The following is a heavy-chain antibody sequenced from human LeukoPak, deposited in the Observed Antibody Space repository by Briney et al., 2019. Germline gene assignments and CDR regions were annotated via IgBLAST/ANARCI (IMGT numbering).Heavy chain of an antibody. Sequence: GGSLRLSCGASGFTFRDYYMGWIRQAPGKGLEWVANIKQDGSEKYYVDSVKGRFTISRDNAKNSLYLQMNSLRAEDTAVYYCASQYLNGMDVWGQGTTVTVSS. V-gene: IGHV3-7*03. J-gene: IGHJ6*02. D-gene: IGHD4-11*01. CDR3: ASQYLNGMDV. CDR1: GFTFRDYY. CDR2: IKQDGSEK.